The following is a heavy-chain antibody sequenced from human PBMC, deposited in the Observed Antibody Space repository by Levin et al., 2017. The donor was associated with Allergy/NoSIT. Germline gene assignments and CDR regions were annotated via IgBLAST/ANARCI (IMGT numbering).Heavy chain of an antibody. J-gene: IGHJ6*02. Sequence: SCAASGFTFSSYDMHWVRQGIGKGLEWVSVIGTAGDTYYPASVKGRFTISRENAKNSLYLQMNSLRAGDTAVYYCARGRPGTTIMDVWGQGTTVTVSS. CDR1: GFTFSSYD. D-gene: IGHD1-7*01. CDR3: ARGRPGTTIMDV. CDR2: IGTAGDT. V-gene: IGHV3-13*01.